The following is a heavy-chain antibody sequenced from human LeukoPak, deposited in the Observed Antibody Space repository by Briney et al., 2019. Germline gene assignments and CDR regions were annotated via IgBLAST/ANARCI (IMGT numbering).Heavy chain of an antibody. CDR3: ASTQGVGTLDY. CDR2: ISSSSSYT. J-gene: IGHJ4*02. D-gene: IGHD2-15*01. V-gene: IGHV3-11*06. CDR1: GFTFSDYY. Sequence: GGSLRLSCAASGFTFSDYYMSWIRQAPGKGLEWVSYISSSSSYTNYADSVKGRFTISRDNAKNSLYLQMNSLRAEDTAVYYCASTQGVGTLDYWGQGTLVTVSS.